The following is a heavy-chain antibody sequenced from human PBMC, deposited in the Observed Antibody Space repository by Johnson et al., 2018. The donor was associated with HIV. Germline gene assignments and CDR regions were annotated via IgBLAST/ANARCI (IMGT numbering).Heavy chain of an antibody. CDR1: GFTFDDYA. CDR2: ISWNSGSI. Sequence: VQLVESGGGLVQPGRSLRLSCAASGFTFDDYAMHWVRQAPGKGLEWVSGISWNSGSIGYADSVKGRFTISRANAKNSLYLQMNSLRAEDTALYYCAKGTTVAKVDAFDIWGQGTMVTVSS. V-gene: IGHV3-9*01. J-gene: IGHJ3*02. D-gene: IGHD4-23*01. CDR3: AKGTTVAKVDAFDI.